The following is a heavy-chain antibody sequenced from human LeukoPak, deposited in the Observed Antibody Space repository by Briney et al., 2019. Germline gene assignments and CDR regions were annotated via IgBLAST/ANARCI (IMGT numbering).Heavy chain of an antibody. CDR2: ISHRGGST. J-gene: IGHJ4*02. CDR1: GFTFSSYS. D-gene: IGHD4-17*01. V-gene: IGHV3-23*01. CDR3: ARDLSGYGDYIPYYFDY. Sequence: GGSLRLSCAASGFTFSSYSMNWVRQAPGKGLEWVSAISHRGGSTHYADSVKGRFTISRDNSKNTLYLQMSSLRAEDTAVYYCARDLSGYGDYIPYYFDYWGQGTLVTVSS.